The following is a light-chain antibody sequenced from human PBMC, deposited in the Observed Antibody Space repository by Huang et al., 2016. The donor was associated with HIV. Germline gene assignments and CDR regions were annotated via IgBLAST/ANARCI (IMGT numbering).Light chain of an antibody. V-gene: IGKV1-33*01. CDR3: QQYDNLPWT. J-gene: IGKJ1*01. Sequence: DIQMTQSPSSLSASVGDRVTITCQASQDISTYLNWYQQKPGNAPKVLIYGASNLETGVPSRCSGSGSGTDFTFTISSLQPGDIATYYCQQYDNLPWTFGQGTKVEIK. CDR1: QDISTY. CDR2: GAS.